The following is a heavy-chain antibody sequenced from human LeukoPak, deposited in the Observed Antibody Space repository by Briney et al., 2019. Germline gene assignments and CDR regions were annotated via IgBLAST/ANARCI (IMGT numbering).Heavy chain of an antibody. D-gene: IGHD6-13*01. CDR3: ALGLYSSSWYYFDY. J-gene: IGHJ4*02. Sequence: RGSLRLSCAASGFTVSSNYMSWVRQAPGKGLEWVSVIYSGGSTYYADSVKGRFTISRDNSKNTLYLQMNSLRAEDTAVYYCALGLYSSSWYYFDYWGQGTLVTVSS. V-gene: IGHV3-66*01. CDR2: IYSGGST. CDR1: GFTVSSNY.